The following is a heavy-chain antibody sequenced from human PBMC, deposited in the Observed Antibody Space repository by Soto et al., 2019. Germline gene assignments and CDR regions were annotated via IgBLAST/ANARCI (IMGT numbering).Heavy chain of an antibody. V-gene: IGHV4-61*01. D-gene: IGHD6-19*01. J-gene: IGHJ6*02. CDR3: ASSGWSEDFYYYYGMDV. Sequence: SETLSLTCTVSGGSVSSGNDYWSWIRQPPGKGLEWIGYIYHSGSTNYNPSLKSRLTISGDTSKNQVSLKLTSVTAADTAVYYCASSGWSEDFYYYYGMDVWGQGTTVTVSS. CDR2: IYHSGST. CDR1: GGSVSSGNDY.